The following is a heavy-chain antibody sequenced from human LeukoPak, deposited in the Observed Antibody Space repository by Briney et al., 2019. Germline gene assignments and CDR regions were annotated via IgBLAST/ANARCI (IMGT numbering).Heavy chain of an antibody. Sequence: SETLSLTCVVYGGSFSGYYWNWIRQPPGKGLEWIEEINHGGSTNYNPSLKSRVTISVDTSKNQFSLNLNSVTAADTAVYYCARERVGWTTVVTRGMDVWGQGTTVTVSS. CDR3: ARERVGWTTVVTRGMDV. V-gene: IGHV4-34*01. CDR1: GGSFSGYY. J-gene: IGHJ6*02. CDR2: INHGGST. D-gene: IGHD4-23*01.